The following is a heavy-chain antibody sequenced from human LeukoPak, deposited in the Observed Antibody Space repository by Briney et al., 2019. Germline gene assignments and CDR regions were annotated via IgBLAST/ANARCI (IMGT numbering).Heavy chain of an antibody. Sequence: GGSLRLSCAASGFTFSSYGMHWVRQAPGKGLEWVAFIRYDGSNKYYADSVKGRFTISRDNSKNTLYLQMNSLRAEDTAVYYCAKGEGVYYYDSGYMDVWGKGTTVTVSS. CDR3: AKGEGVYYYDSGYMDV. CDR2: IRYDGSNK. CDR1: GFTFSSYG. V-gene: IGHV3-30*02. J-gene: IGHJ6*03. D-gene: IGHD3-22*01.